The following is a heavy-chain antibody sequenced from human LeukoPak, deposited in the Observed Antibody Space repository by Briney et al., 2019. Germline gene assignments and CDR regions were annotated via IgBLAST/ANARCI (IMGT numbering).Heavy chain of an antibody. CDR2: IRYDGSNK. Sequence: GGSLRLSCAASGFTFSSYGMHWVRQAPGKGLEWVAFIRYDGSNKYYADSVKGRFTISRDNSKNTLYLQMNSLRAEDTAVYYWAKGTALDGSGSRYGMDVWGQGTTVTVSS. V-gene: IGHV3-30*02. CDR1: GFTFSSYG. J-gene: IGHJ6*02. CDR3: AKGTALDGSGSRYGMDV. D-gene: IGHD3-10*01.